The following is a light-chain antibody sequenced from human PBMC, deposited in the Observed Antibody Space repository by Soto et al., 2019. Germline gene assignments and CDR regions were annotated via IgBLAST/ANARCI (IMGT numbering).Light chain of an antibody. CDR3: QQRSNWLT. J-gene: IGKJ4*01. CDR1: QSVSSY. V-gene: IGKV3-11*01. Sequence: EIVLTQSPATLSLSPGERATLSCWAGQSVSSYLAWYQQKPGQAPRLLIYDASNRATGIPARFSGSGSGTDFTLTISSLEPEDFAVYYCQQRSNWLTFGGGTKVEIK. CDR2: DAS.